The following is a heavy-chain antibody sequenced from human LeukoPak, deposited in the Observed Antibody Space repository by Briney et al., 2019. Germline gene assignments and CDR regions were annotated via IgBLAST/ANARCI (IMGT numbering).Heavy chain of an antibody. CDR2: IYYSGST. CDR3: ARDKFQFKWDY. J-gene: IGHJ4*02. V-gene: IGHV4-39*07. CDR1: GGSISSSSYY. Sequence: KPSETLSLTCTVSGGSISSSSYYWGWIRQPPGKGLEWIGSIYYSGSTYYNPSLKSRVTISVDTSKNQFSLKLSSVTAADTAVYYCARDKFQFKWDYWGQGTLVTVSS. D-gene: IGHD2-8*01.